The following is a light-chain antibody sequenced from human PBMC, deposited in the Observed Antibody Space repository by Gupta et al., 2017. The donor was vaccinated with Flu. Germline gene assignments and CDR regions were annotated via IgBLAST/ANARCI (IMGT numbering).Light chain of an antibody. CDR2: DAS. J-gene: IGKJ3*01. CDR1: QDISNY. V-gene: IGKV1-33*01. CDR3: QQYDHLPFT. Sequence: PSSLSASVGDRVTITCQASQDISNYLNWYQQKPGKAPKLLIYDASKLETGVPSRFSGSGSGTDLTFTISSLQPEDIATYYCQQYDHLPFTFGPGTXVDIK.